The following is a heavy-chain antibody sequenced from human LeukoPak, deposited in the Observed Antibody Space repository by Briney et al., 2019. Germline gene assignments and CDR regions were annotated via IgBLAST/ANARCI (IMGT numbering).Heavy chain of an antibody. CDR3: AKIRDGDFNS. D-gene: IGHD4-17*01. V-gene: IGHV4-59*01. CDR2: VYYSGNT. J-gene: IGHJ5*01. CDR1: GASISSYY. Sequence: SETLSLTCTVSGASISSYYWSWIRQSPGKGLEWIGYVYYSGNTNYNPSLKSRVTMSVDTSQNQFSLRVSSVTAADTAVYFCAKIRDGDFNSWGQGFLVTVSS.